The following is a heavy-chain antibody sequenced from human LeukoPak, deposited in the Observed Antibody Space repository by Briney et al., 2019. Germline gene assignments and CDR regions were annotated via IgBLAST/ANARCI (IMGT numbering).Heavy chain of an antibody. V-gene: IGHV4-59*08. CDR1: GGSISSYY. CDR3: ASVPHITMVRGVTNRYYYYYGMDV. J-gene: IGHJ6*02. D-gene: IGHD3-10*01. Sequence: KPSETLSLTCTVSGGSISSYYWSWIRQPPGKGLEWIGDIYYSGSTNYNPSLKSRVTISVDTSKNQFSLKLSSVTAADTAVYYCASVPHITMVRGVTNRYYYYYGMDVWGQGTTVTVSS. CDR2: IYYSGST.